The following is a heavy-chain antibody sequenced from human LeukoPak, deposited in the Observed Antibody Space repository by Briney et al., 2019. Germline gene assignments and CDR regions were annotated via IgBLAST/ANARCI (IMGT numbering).Heavy chain of an antibody. Sequence: GGSLRLSCAVSGLTFSSSWMDWVRQAPGKGLEWVASINPDGNKKYSADSVKGRFTISRDNAENSLYLQMNSLRVEDTAFYYCARDLAYSRLDYWGQGVLVTVSS. V-gene: IGHV3-7*01. CDR3: ARDLAYSRLDY. CDR2: INPDGNKK. D-gene: IGHD5-18*01. J-gene: IGHJ4*02. CDR1: GLTFSSSW.